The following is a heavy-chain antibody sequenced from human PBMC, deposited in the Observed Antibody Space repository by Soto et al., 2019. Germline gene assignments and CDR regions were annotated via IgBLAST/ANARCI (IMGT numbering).Heavy chain of an antibody. V-gene: IGHV3-33*01. CDR2: IWYDGSNK. D-gene: IGHD2-15*01. J-gene: IGHJ6*02. Sequence: QVQLVESGGGVVQPGRSLRLSCAASGFTFSSYGMHWVRQAPGKGLEWVAVIWYDGSNKYYADSVKGRFTISRDNSKNTLYLQMNSLRAEDTAVYYCARDDQRCSGGSCYFLYYCYGMDVWGQGTTVTVSS. CDR3: ARDDQRCSGGSCYFLYYCYGMDV. CDR1: GFTFSSYG.